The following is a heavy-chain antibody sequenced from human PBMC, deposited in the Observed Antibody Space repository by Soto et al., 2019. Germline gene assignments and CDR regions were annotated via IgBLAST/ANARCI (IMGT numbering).Heavy chain of an antibody. CDR3: ARDEGGLVPAAIPPGRYYYGMDV. J-gene: IGHJ6*02. D-gene: IGHD2-2*02. CDR1: GYTFTSYG. Sequence: GASVKVSCKASGYTFTSYGISWVRQAPGQGLEWMGWISAYNGNTNYAQKLQGRVTMTTDTSTSTAYMELRSLRSDDTAVYYCARDEGGLVPAAIPPGRYYYGMDVWGQGTTVTVSS. V-gene: IGHV1-18*04. CDR2: ISAYNGNT.